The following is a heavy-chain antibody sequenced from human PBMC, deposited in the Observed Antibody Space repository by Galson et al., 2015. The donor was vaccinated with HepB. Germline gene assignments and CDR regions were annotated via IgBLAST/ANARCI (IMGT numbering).Heavy chain of an antibody. CDR3: AREDLGYSSSWPYWYFDL. CDR1: GGTFSSYA. D-gene: IGHD6-13*01. J-gene: IGHJ2*01. V-gene: IGHV1-69*05. Sequence: SVKVSCKASGGTFSSYAISWVRQAPGQGLEWMGGIIPIFGTANYAQKLQGRVTMTTDTSTSTAYMELRSLRSDDTAVYYCAREDLGYSSSWPYWYFDLWGRGTLVTVSS. CDR2: IIPIFGTA.